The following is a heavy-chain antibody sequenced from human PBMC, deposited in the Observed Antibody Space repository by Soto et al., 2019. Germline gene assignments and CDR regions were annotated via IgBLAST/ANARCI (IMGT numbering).Heavy chain of an antibody. J-gene: IGHJ3*02. CDR1: GYTFTSYG. CDR3: ARDKADYYDSSGKAGAFDI. D-gene: IGHD3-22*01. Sequence: QVQLVQSGAEVKKPGASVKVSCKASGYTFTSYGISWVRQAPGQGLEWMGWISAYNGNTNYAQKLQGRVTMTTDTSTSTAYMALRSLRSDDTAVYYCARDKADYYDSSGKAGAFDIWGQGTMVTVSS. V-gene: IGHV1-18*01. CDR2: ISAYNGNT.